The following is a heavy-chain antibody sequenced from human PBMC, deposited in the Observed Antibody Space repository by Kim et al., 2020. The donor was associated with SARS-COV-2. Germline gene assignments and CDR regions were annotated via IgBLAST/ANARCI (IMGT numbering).Heavy chain of an antibody. Sequence: SETLSLTCTVSGGSISSGGYYWSWIRQHPGKGLEWIGYIYYSGSTYYNPSLKSRVTISVDTSKNQFSLKLSSVTAADTAVYYCARGPYYLYDILTGYKYVDYWGQGTLVTVSS. CDR2: IYYSGST. J-gene: IGHJ4*02. D-gene: IGHD3-9*01. CDR3: ARGPYYLYDILTGYKYVDY. CDR1: GGSISSGGYY. V-gene: IGHV4-31*03.